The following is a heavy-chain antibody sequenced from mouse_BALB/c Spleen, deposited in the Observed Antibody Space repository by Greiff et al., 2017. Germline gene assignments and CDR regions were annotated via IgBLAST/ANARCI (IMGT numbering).Heavy chain of an antibody. CDR3: ARHDPVLNWRGMDY. CDR2: IYPGSGST. D-gene: IGHD4-1*02. J-gene: IGHJ4*01. CDR1: GYTFTSYW. Sequence: LKQPGSELVRPGASVKLSCKASGYTFTSYWMHWVKQRPGQGLEWIGNIYPGSGSTNYDEKFKSKATLTVDTSSSTAYMQLSSLTSEDSAVYFCARHDPVLNWRGMDYWGQGTSVTVSS. V-gene: IGHV1S22*01.